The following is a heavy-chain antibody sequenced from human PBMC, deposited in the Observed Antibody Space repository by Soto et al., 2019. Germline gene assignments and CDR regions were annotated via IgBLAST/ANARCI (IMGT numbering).Heavy chain of an antibody. J-gene: IGHJ4*02. Sequence: SETLSLTCTVSGGSISSSSYYWGWIRQPPGKGLEWIGSIYYSGSTYHNPSLKSRVTISVDTSKNQFSLKLSSVTAADTAVYYCARISFGEFPYFDYWGQGTLVTVSS. CDR3: ARISFGEFPYFDY. V-gene: IGHV4-39*01. D-gene: IGHD3-10*01. CDR1: GGSISSSSYY. CDR2: IYYSGST.